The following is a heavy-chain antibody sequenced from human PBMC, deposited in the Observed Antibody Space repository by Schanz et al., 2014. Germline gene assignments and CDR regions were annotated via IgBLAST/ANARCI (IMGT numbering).Heavy chain of an antibody. CDR1: GFTFSGFS. CDR3: AKGSMAARPLLPTDYYFYGTDI. V-gene: IGHV3-30*18. Sequence: QLVESGGGLVQPGGSLRLSCEASGFTFSGFSMNWVRQAPGKGLEWGAVIYYDGGLRFFADSMRGRVTISRDNSNNMVYLQMNSLRAEDTAIYYCAKGSMAARPLLPTDYYFYGTDIWGQGTTVTVSS. J-gene: IGHJ6*02. D-gene: IGHD6-6*01. CDR2: IYYDGGLR.